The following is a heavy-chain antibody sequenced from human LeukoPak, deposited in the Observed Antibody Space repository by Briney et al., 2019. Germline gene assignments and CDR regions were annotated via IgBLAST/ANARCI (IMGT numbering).Heavy chain of an antibody. D-gene: IGHD6-19*01. CDR3: ARDPSNTSGWKTWFDP. Sequence: ASVKVSCKASGYTFTSYGISWVRQAPGQGLEWKGWISAYNGDTKYAQKFQGRVTLTTYTSTTTAYLELRSLTSDDTAVYYCARDPSNTSGWKTWFDPWGQGTLVTVSS. CDR2: ISAYNGDT. J-gene: IGHJ5*02. CDR1: GYTFTSYG. V-gene: IGHV1-18*01.